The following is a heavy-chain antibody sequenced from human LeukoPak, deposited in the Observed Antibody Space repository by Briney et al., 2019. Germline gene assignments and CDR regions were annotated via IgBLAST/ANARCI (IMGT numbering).Heavy chain of an antibody. D-gene: IGHD2-15*01. Sequence: PSQTLSLTCTVPGGSISSGSYYWSWIRQPPGKGLEWIGYIYYSGSTNYNPSLKSRVTISVDTSKNQYSLKLSSVTAADTAVYYCASAPLAAADYWGQGTLVTVSS. V-gene: IGHV4-61*01. CDR2: IYYSGST. J-gene: IGHJ4*02. CDR3: ASAPLAAADY. CDR1: GGSISSGSYY.